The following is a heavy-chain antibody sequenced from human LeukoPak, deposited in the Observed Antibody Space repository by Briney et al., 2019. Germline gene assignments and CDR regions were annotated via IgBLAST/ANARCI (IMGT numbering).Heavy chain of an antibody. CDR2: IKEDGSEK. J-gene: IGHJ4*02. D-gene: IGHD3-22*01. Sequence: GGSLRLSCAASGFMFSSYWMSWVRQAPGKGLEWVADIKEDGSEKYYADSVKGRFTISRDNAKNSLYLQMNSLRAEDTALYYCARPSQVAYDSSGYLDYWGQGTLVTVSS. CDR3: ARPSQVAYDSSGYLDY. CDR1: GFMFSSYW. V-gene: IGHV3-7*03.